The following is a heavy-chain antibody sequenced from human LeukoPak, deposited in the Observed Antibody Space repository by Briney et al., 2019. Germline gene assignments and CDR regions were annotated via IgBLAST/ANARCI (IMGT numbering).Heavy chain of an antibody. CDR3: ASPEAAAGTEFDY. J-gene: IGHJ4*02. Sequence: GASVKVSCKASGYTFTGYYMHWVRQAPGQGLEWMGWINPNSGGTNYAQKFQGRVTMTRDTSISTAYMELSRLRSDDTAVYYCASPEAAAGTEFDYWGQATLVTVSS. V-gene: IGHV1-2*02. CDR2: INPNSGGT. D-gene: IGHD6-13*01. CDR1: GYTFTGYY.